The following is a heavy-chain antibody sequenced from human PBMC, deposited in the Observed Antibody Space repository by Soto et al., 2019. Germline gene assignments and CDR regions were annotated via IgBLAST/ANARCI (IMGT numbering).Heavy chain of an antibody. Sequence: SETLSLTCTVSGGSISSGGYYWSWIRQHPGKGLEWIGYIYYSGSTYYNPSLKSRVTISVDTSKNQFSLKLSSVTAADTAVYYCARSDGDAFDIWGQGKMVTASS. CDR1: GGSISSGGYY. CDR2: IYYSGST. J-gene: IGHJ3*02. V-gene: IGHV4-31*03. CDR3: ARSDGDAFDI.